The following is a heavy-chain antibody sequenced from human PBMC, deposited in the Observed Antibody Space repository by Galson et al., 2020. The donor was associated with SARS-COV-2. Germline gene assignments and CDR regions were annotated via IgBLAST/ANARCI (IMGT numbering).Heavy chain of an antibody. Sequence: GGSLRLSCQASGYSFNSDWIGWVRQMPGKGLEWMGIIYPGDSETRYNLSFQGQVTMSADKSINTAYLQWSSLKASDTAMYYCARVRSGNYIYDYWGQGTLVTVSS. CDR1: GYSFNSDW. CDR2: IYPGDSET. V-gene: IGHV5-51*01. CDR3: ARVRSGNYIYDY. D-gene: IGHD1-26*01. J-gene: IGHJ4*02.